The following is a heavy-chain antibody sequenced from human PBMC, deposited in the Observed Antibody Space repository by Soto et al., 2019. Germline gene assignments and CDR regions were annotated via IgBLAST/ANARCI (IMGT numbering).Heavy chain of an antibody. CDR3: ARDLRAAGRPGMDV. V-gene: IGHV1-69*01. J-gene: IGHJ6*02. D-gene: IGHD6-13*01. CDR2: IIPIVGTG. CDR1: GGSFSRYA. Sequence: QVQLVQSGAEVKKPGSSVKVSCKASGGSFSRYAISWVRQAPGQGLEWMGGIIPIVGTGNYAQNFQGRVTITADESTSTAYMELSSLRSEDTAMYYCARDLRAAGRPGMDVWGQGTTVTVSS.